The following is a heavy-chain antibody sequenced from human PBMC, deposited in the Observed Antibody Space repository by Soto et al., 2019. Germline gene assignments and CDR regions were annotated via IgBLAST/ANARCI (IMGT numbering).Heavy chain of an antibody. V-gene: IGHV1-2*04. CDR3: ARGIAAAGENWFDP. CDR2: INPNSGGT. CDR1: GYTFSSYD. D-gene: IGHD6-13*01. J-gene: IGHJ5*02. Sequence: GASVKVSCKASGYTFSSYDINWVRQATGQGLEWMGWINPNSGGTNYAQKFQGWVTMTRDTSISTAYMELSRLRSDDTAVYYCARGIAAAGENWFDPWGQGTLVTVSS.